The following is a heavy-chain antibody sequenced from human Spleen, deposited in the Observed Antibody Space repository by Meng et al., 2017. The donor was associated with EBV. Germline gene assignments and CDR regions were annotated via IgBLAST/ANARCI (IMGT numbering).Heavy chain of an antibody. CDR2: ISAYNGNT. CDR3: ARDTVVGALKPLDY. D-gene: IGHD2-15*01. Sequence: QVQLVQYGPEVKKPGASVKVSCKTSGYTFNTYGFSWVRQAPGQGLEWMGWISAYNGNTDYAQKFQGRLIMTTDTSTSTAYMELKNLRSDDTAVYYCARDTVVGALKPLDYWGQGTLVTVSS. CDR1: GYTFNTYG. V-gene: IGHV1-18*01. J-gene: IGHJ4*02.